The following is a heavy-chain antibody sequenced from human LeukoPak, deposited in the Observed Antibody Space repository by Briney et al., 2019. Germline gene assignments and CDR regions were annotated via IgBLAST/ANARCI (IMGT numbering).Heavy chain of an antibody. V-gene: IGHV3-23*01. J-gene: IGHJ4*02. CDR2: ISGSGGST. CDR3: AKDRITIFGVASFDY. Sequence: GGSLRLSCAASGFTFSSYAMSWVRQAPGKGLGWVSAISGSGGSTYYADSVKGRFTISRDNSKNTLYLQMNSLRAVDTAVYYCAKDRITIFGVASFDYWGQGTLVTVSS. D-gene: IGHD3-3*01. CDR1: GFTFSSYA.